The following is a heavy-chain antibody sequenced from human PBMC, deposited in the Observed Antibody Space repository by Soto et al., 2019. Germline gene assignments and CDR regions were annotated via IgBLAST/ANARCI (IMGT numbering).Heavy chain of an antibody. CDR3: ARHAFYYGSGSYIDY. CDR2: IDPSDSYT. D-gene: IGHD3-10*01. Sequence: GESLKISCQGSGYSFTSYWISWVRQMPGKGLEWMGRIDPSDSYTNYSPSFQGHVTISADKSISTAYLQWSSLKASDTAMYYCARHAFYYGSGSYIDYWGQGTLVTVSS. J-gene: IGHJ4*02. V-gene: IGHV5-10-1*01. CDR1: GYSFTSYW.